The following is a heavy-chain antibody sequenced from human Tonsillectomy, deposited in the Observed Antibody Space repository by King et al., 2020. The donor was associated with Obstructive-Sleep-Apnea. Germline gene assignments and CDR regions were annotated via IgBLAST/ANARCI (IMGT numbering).Heavy chain of an antibody. CDR1: GFTFDDYA. CDR2: ISWNSGSI. J-gene: IGHJ4*02. Sequence: VQLVESGGGLVQPGRFLRLSCAASGFTFDDYAMHWVRQAPGKGLEWVSGISWNSGSIGYADSVKGRFTISRDNAKNSLYLQMNSLRAEDTALYYCAKDNSAAGGKNFDYWGQGTLVTVSS. CDR3: AKDNSAAGGKNFDY. V-gene: IGHV3-9*01. D-gene: IGHD6-13*01.